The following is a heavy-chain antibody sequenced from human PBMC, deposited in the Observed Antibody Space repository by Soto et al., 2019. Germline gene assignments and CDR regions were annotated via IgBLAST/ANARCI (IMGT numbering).Heavy chain of an antibody. Sequence: QVQLVQSGAEVKKPGASVKVSCKASGYTFTSYGISWVRQAPGQGLEWMGWISAYNGNTNYAQKLQGRVTMTTDTSTSRACMELRSLRSDDTAVYYCARKRAPTSVTPAPDYWGQGTLVTVSS. CDR1: GYTFTSYG. CDR2: ISAYNGNT. J-gene: IGHJ4*02. V-gene: IGHV1-18*01. D-gene: IGHD4-17*01. CDR3: ARKRAPTSVTPAPDY.